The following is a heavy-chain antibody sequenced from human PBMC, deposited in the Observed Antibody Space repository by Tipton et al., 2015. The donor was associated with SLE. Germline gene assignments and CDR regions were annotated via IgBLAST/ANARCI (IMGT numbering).Heavy chain of an antibody. D-gene: IGHD7-27*01. CDR1: GFTFSSYS. CDR2: ISSSSSYT. V-gene: IGHV3-21*05. J-gene: IGHJ4*02. Sequence: SLRLSCAASGFTFSSYSMNWVRQAPGKGLEWVSYISSSSSYTNYADSVKGRFTISRDNAKNSLYLQMNSLRAEDTAVYYCARANWGYFDYWGQGTLVIVSS. CDR3: ARANWGYFDY.